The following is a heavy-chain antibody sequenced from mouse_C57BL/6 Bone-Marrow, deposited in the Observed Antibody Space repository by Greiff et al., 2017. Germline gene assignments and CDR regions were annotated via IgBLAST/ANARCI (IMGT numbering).Heavy chain of an antibody. V-gene: IGHV14-4*01. D-gene: IGHD1-1*01. CDR2: IDPGNGDT. CDR1: GFTIKDDY. Sequence: EVQLQESGAELVRPGASVKLSCTASGFTIKDDYMHWVKQRPEQGLEWIGWIDPGNGDTEYASKFQGKATITADTSSNTAYLQLSSLTSEDTAVYYCTTWGGSSLGYAMDYWGQGTSVTVSS. CDR3: TTWGGSSLGYAMDY. J-gene: IGHJ4*01.